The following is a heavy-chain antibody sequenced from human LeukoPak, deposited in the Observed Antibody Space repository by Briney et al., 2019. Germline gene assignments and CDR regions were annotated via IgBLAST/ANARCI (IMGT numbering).Heavy chain of an antibody. CDR2: ISGSSNYI. CDR1: AFTFSSYG. Sequence: GGSLRLSCAASAFTFSSYGMHWVRQAPGKGLEWVSSISGSSNYIYYADSVKGRFTISRGNAKNSLYLQMNSLRVEDTAVYYCARDESGDNDAFDIWGQGTMVTVSS. D-gene: IGHD2-21*01. V-gene: IGHV3-21*01. J-gene: IGHJ3*02. CDR3: ARDESGDNDAFDI.